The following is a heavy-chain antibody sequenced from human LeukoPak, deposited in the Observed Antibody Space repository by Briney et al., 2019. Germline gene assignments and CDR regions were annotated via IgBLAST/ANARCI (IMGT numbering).Heavy chain of an antibody. J-gene: IGHJ3*02. V-gene: IGHV4-59*01. CDR2: IYYSGST. Sequence: SETLSLTCTVSGGSISSYYWSWIRQPPGKGQEWIGYIYYSGSTNYNPSLKSRVTISVDTSKNQFSLKLSSVTAADTAVYYCASARVGARAFDIWGQGTMVTVSS. D-gene: IGHD1-26*01. CDR3: ASARVGARAFDI. CDR1: GGSISSYY.